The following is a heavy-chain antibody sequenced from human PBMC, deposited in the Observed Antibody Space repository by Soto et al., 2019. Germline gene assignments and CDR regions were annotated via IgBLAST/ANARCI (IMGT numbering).Heavy chain of an antibody. J-gene: IGHJ4*02. CDR2: MNPNSGNT. Sequence: QVQLVQSGAEVKKPGASVKVSCKASGYTFTSYDINWVRQATVQGLEWMGWMNPNSGNTGYAQKFQGRVTMTRNTSISTAYMELSSLRSEDTPVYYCARELSSSGRFDYWGQGTLVTVSS. D-gene: IGHD6-13*01. CDR1: GYTFTSYD. V-gene: IGHV1-8*01. CDR3: ARELSSSGRFDY.